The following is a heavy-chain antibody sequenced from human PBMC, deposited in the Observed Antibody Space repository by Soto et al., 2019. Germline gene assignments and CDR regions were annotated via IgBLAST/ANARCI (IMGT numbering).Heavy chain of an antibody. Sequence: QVQLVQSGAEVKKPGASVKVSCKASGYTFTSYAMHWVRKAPGQRLEWMGWINAGNGNTKYSQKFQGRVTITRDTSASTAYMELSSLRSEDTAVYYCARGEFLSYDDYWGQGTLVTVSS. D-gene: IGHD3-16*01. CDR2: INAGNGNT. CDR1: GYTFTSYA. J-gene: IGHJ4*02. V-gene: IGHV1-3*01. CDR3: ARGEFLSYDDY.